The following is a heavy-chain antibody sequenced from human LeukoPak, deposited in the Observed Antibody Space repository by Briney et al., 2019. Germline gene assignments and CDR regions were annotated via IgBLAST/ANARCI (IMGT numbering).Heavy chain of an antibody. CDR3: ARTRYNHGYTYYFEF. V-gene: IGHV5-51*01. J-gene: IGHJ4*01. D-gene: IGHD3-16*01. CDR2: LYPDGSTT. CDR1: GYSFITYW. Sequence: GESLKISCQGSGYSFITYWLAWVRQMPGKGLEWMGVLYPDGSTTRYSPSFQDRVTISADKSIHTAYMQWSSLKASDSAMYYCARTRYNHGYTYYFEFWGQGTLVTASS.